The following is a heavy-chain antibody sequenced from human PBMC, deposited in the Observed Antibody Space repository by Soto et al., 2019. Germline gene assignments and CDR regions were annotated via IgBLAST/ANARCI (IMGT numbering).Heavy chain of an antibody. CDR1: GYTFTDYY. J-gene: IGHJ3*01. V-gene: IGHV1-2*04. Sequence: QVHLVQSGAEVKKPWASVKVSCKASGYTFTDYYIHWVRQAPGQGLEWMGWINPHSSGANIAQKFEGWVTLTRDTSVRTVYMEMGWLKSNDTAVYYCTRDYYDGSASYGFDLWGQGTLVTVSS. CDR3: TRDYYDGSASYGFDL. CDR2: INPHSSGA. D-gene: IGHD3-22*01.